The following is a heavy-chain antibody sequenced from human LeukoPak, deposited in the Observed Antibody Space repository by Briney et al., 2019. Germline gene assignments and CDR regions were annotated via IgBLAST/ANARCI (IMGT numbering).Heavy chain of an antibody. CDR2: IYYSGST. CDR3: ARQIAVAGTTEYFQH. D-gene: IGHD6-19*01. CDR1: GGSISSYY. J-gene: IGHJ1*01. V-gene: IGHV4-39*01. Sequence: SETLSLTCAVYGGSISSYYWGWIRQPPGKGLEWIGSIYYSGSTYYNPSLKSRVTISVDTSKNQFSLKLSSVTAADTAVYYCARQIAVAGTTEYFQHWGQGTLVTVSS.